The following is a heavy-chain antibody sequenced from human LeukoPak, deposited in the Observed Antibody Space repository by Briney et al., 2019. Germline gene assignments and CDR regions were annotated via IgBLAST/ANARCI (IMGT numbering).Heavy chain of an antibody. CDR2: ISGSRDNS. J-gene: IGHJ4*01. CDR1: GFTFKNSA. Sequence: GGSLRLSCAASGFTFKNSAMSWVRQAPGRGLEWVSTISGSRDNSYHADSVKGRFTISRDFSQNTLYLEMNSLTADDTALYYCAKDLWFGGSAFDSWGQGTLVTVSS. D-gene: IGHD3-10*01. CDR3: AKDLWFGGSAFDS. V-gene: IGHV3-23*01.